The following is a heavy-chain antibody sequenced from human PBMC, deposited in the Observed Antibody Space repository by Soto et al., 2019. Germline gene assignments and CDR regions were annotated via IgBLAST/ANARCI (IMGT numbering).Heavy chain of an antibody. D-gene: IGHD3-16*01. V-gene: IGHV5-51*01. J-gene: IGHJ6*02. Sequence: GESLKISCKGSGFSFTTYWIAWVRQMPGKGLEWMGIIYPGDSKTTYSPSFQGQVTISADKSISTAYLQWSSLKASDTAMYYCARDEGVSYYYYGMDVWGQGTTVTVSS. CDR3: ARDEGVSYYYYGMDV. CDR2: IYPGDSKT. CDR1: GFSFTTYW.